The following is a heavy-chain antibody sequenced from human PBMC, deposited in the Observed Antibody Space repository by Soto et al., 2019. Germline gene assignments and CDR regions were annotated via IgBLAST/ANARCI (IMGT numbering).Heavy chain of an antibody. J-gene: IGHJ4*02. V-gene: IGHV2-5*02. CDR1: GLSLSTSGVG. CDR2: IYWDDDK. CDR3: AQFGSGRAFDY. Sequence: QITLKESGPTLVKPTQTLTLTCTFSGLSLSTSGVGVGWIRLPPGKALEWLALIYWDDDKRYSPSLKSRITITKETSKSQVVLTMTDVDPVDKATYCCAQFGSGRAFDYWGQGTLVTVSS. D-gene: IGHD3-10*01.